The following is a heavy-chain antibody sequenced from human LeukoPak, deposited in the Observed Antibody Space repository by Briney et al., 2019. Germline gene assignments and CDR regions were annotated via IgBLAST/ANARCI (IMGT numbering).Heavy chain of an antibody. V-gene: IGHV4-34*01. D-gene: IGHD2-15*01. CDR3: ASLGGRYGGTPRGDFDY. CDR1: GGSFSGYY. J-gene: IGHJ4*02. Sequence: TSSETLSLTCAVYGGSFSGYYWSWIRQPPGKGLEWIGSIYYSGSTYYNPSLKSRVTISVDTSKNQFSLKLSSVTAADTAVYYCASLGGRYGGTPRGDFDYWGQGTLVTVSS. CDR2: IYYSGST.